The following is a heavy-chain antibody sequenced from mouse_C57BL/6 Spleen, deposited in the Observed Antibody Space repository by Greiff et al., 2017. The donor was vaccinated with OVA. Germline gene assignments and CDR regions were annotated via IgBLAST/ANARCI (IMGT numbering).Heavy chain of an antibody. CDR1: GYTFTSYW. V-gene: IGHV1-69*01. Sequence: QVQLKQPGAELVMPGASVKLSCKASGYTFTSYWMHWVKQRPGQGLEWIGEIDPSDSYTNYNQKFKGKSTLTVDKSSSTAYMQLSSLTSEDSAVYYCARGGGSRDYYAMDYWGQGTSVTVSS. CDR3: ARGGGSRDYYAMDY. D-gene: IGHD1-1*01. CDR2: IDPSDSYT. J-gene: IGHJ4*01.